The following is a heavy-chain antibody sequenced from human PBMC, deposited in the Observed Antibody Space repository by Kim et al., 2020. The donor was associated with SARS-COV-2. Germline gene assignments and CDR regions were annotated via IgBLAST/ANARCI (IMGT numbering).Heavy chain of an antibody. D-gene: IGHD3-10*01. CDR2: ISYDGSNK. J-gene: IGHJ4*02. CDR3: ARPEITPVVLWFGADFYY. Sequence: GGSLRLSCIASGFTFSSYDMHWVRQAPGKGLEWVAVISYDGSNKYYADSVKGRFTISSDNSKNTQYLQMNSLRAKDTAVYYCARPEITPVVLWFGADFYYRGQGTLFTLS. V-gene: IGHV3-30*04. CDR1: GFTFSSYD.